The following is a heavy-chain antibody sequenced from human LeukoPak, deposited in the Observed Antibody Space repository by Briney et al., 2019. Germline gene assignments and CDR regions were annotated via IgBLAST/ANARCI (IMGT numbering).Heavy chain of an antibody. CDR3: AKDLRVIVITYYMDV. CDR2: ISGNGGST. CDR1: GFTFNSYA. D-gene: IGHD3-16*02. J-gene: IGHJ6*03. V-gene: IGHV3-23*01. Sequence: GGSLRLSCAASGFTFNSYAMTWVRQAPGKGLEWVSSISGNGGSTYYTDSVKGRFTISRDNSKNTLYLQMNSLRAEDTAAYYCAKDLRVIVITYYMDVWGKGTTVTVSS.